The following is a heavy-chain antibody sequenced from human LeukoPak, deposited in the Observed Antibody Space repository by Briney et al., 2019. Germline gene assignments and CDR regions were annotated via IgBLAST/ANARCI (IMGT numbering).Heavy chain of an antibody. J-gene: IGHJ4*02. V-gene: IGHV3-7*01. CDR1: GFSFSSYW. CDR3: ARDPGIAAAGTVGYFDS. D-gene: IGHD6-13*01. CDR2: IKQEGSAR. Sequence: GGSLRLSCVASGFSFSSYWMSWVRQTPGKGLEWVANIKQEGSARYYVDSVTGRFTISRVNAMNSLYLQMNSLRVEDTAVYYCARDPGIAAAGTVGYFDSWGQGILVTVSS.